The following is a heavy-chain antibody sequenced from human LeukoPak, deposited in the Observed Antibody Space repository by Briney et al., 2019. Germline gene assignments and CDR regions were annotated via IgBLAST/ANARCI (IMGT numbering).Heavy chain of an antibody. J-gene: IGHJ4*02. D-gene: IGHD2-21*02. Sequence: PGGSLRLSCAASGFTFSSYGMHWVRQAPGKGLEWVAVISYDGSNKYYADSVKGRFTISRDNSKNTLYLQMNSLRAEDTAVYYCAKESWKYCGGDCYRFDYWGQGTLVTVSS. CDR2: ISYDGSNK. V-gene: IGHV3-30*18. CDR3: AKESWKYCGGDCYRFDY. CDR1: GFTFSSYG.